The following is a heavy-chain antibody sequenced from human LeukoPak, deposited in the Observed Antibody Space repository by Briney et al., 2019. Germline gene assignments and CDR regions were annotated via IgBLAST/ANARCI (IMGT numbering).Heavy chain of an antibody. J-gene: IGHJ5*02. CDR1: GGSFSGYY. V-gene: IGHV4-34*01. CDR2: INHSGST. Sequence: PSETLSLTCAVYGGSFSGYYWSWIRQPPGKGLEWIGEINHSGSTNYNPSLKSRVTISVDTSKNQFSLKLSSVTAADTAVYYCARGHIVVVPAASKVYNWFDPWGQGTLVTVSS. CDR3: ARGHIVVVPAASKVYNWFDP. D-gene: IGHD2-2*01.